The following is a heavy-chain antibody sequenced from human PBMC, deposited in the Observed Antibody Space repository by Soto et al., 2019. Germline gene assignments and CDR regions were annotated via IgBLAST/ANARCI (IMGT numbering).Heavy chain of an antibody. Sequence: SVNVSCKASGGTFSSYAISWVRRAPGQGLEWMGGIIPIFGTANYAQKFQGRVTITADESTSTAYMELSSLRSEDTAVYYCARGEYSSSYYYYYGMDVWGQGTTVTVSS. CDR2: IIPIFGTA. CDR3: ARGEYSSSYYYYYGMDV. D-gene: IGHD6-6*01. V-gene: IGHV1-69*13. CDR1: GGTFSSYA. J-gene: IGHJ6*02.